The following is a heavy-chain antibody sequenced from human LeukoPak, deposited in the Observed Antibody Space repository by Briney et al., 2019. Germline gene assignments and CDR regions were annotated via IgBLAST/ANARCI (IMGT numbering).Heavy chain of an antibody. CDR1: GFTFSSYA. CDR3: ARAFYPDYDSSPYPFDI. CDR2: ISYDGSNK. V-gene: IGHV3-30-3*01. Sequence: GGSLRLSCAASGFTFSSYAMHWVRQAPGKGLEWVAVISYDGSNKYYADSVKGRFTISRDNSKNTLYLQMNSLRAEDTAVYYCARAFYPDYDSSPYPFDIWGQGTMVTVSS. J-gene: IGHJ3*02. D-gene: IGHD3-22*01.